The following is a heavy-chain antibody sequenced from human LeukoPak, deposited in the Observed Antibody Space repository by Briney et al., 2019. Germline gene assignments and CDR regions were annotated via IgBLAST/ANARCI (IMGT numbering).Heavy chain of an antibody. Sequence: ASVKVSCKASGYTFTSYYMHWVRQAPGQGLEWMGWINPNSGGTNYAQKFQGRVTMTRDTSTSTAYMELSRLRSDDTAVYYCARGPYDSSGYYFDYWGQGTLVTVSS. CDR2: INPNSGGT. D-gene: IGHD3-22*01. J-gene: IGHJ4*02. CDR1: GYTFTSYY. CDR3: ARGPYDSSGYYFDY. V-gene: IGHV1-2*02.